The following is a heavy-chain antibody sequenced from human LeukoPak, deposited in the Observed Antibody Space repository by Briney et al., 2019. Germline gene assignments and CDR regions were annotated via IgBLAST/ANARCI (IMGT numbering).Heavy chain of an antibody. D-gene: IGHD2-15*01. J-gene: IGHJ5*02. Sequence: SETLSLTCTVSGGSITSSSYYWGWIRQPSGKGLEWIGSLYYSGSTYYNPSLKSRVTISVDTSKNQFSLKLSSVTAADTAVFYCARGRGGNCSGGSCYGNWFDPWGQGTLVTVSS. CDR1: GGSITSSSYY. CDR3: ARGRGGNCSGGSCYGNWFDP. CDR2: LYYSGST. V-gene: IGHV4-39*07.